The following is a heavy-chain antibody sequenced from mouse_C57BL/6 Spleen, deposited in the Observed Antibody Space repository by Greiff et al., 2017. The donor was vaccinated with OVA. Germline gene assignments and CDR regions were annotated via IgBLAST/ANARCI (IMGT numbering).Heavy chain of an antibody. Sequence: QVQLQQPGAELVKPGASVKMSCKASGYTFTSYWITWVKQRPGQGLEWIGDIYPGSGSTNYNAKFKSKATLTVDTSSSTAYMQLSSLTSEDSAVYYCARRTSSSVADWGQGTLVTVSA. CDR2: IYPGSGST. J-gene: IGHJ3*01. V-gene: IGHV1-55*01. D-gene: IGHD1-1*01. CDR1: GYTFTSYW. CDR3: ARRTSSSVAD.